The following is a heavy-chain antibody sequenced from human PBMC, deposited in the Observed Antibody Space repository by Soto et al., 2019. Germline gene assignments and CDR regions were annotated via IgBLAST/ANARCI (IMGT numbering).Heavy chain of an antibody. CDR1: GFTFDDYA. CDR2: ISWNSGSI. J-gene: IGHJ4*02. D-gene: IGHD4-17*01. V-gene: IGHV3-9*01. CDR3: AKDDSFGPHDYGDYDHLGYFDY. Sequence: EVQLVESGGGLVQPGRSLRLSCAASGFTFDDYAMHWVRQAPGKGLEWVSGISWNSGSIGYADSVKGRFTISRDNAKNSLYLQMNSLRAEDTALYYCAKDDSFGPHDYGDYDHLGYFDYWGQGTLVTVSS.